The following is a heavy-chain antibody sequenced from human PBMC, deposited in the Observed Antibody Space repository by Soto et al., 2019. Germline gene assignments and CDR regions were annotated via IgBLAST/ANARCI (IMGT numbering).Heavy chain of an antibody. CDR3: AKTPDYDFWSGFGERLNAHYYYYGMDV. CDR1: GFTFSSYG. J-gene: IGHJ6*02. D-gene: IGHD3-3*01. V-gene: IGHV3-30*18. Sequence: GSLRPSCAASGFTFSSYGMHWVRQAPGKGLEWVAVISYDGSNKYYADSVKGRFTISRDNSKNTLYLQMNSLRAEDTAVYYCAKTPDYDFWSGFGERLNAHYYYYGMDVWGQGTTVTVS. CDR2: ISYDGSNK.